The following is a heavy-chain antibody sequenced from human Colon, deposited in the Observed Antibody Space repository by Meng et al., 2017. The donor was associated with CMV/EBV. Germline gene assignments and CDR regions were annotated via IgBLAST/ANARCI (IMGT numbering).Heavy chain of an antibody. V-gene: IGHV3-30*03. CDR2: ISHDGAKK. Sequence: GESLKISCAASGFTFSNHWMTWVRQAPGKGLEWVAIISHDGAKKYYAASVKGRFTISRDNSQNTVNVQMNSLRGDDTAVYYCARASNSSFDPWGQGTLVTVSS. J-gene: IGHJ5*02. CDR1: GFTFSNHW. CDR3: ARASNSSFDP. D-gene: IGHD4-11*01.